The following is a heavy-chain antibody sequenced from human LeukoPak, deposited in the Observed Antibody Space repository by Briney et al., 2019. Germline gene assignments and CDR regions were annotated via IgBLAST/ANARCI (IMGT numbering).Heavy chain of an antibody. CDR1: GFTFSSYA. V-gene: IGHV3-23*01. D-gene: IGHD3-22*01. Sequence: GGSLRLSCAASGFTFSSYAMSWVRQAPGKGLEWVSAISGSAGSTYYADSVKGRFTISRDNSKNTLYLQMNSLRAEDTAVYYCAKAGRSGEIKYDSSGYYLSSFDYWGQGTLVTVSS. CDR2: ISGSAGST. J-gene: IGHJ4*02. CDR3: AKAGRSGEIKYDSSGYYLSSFDY.